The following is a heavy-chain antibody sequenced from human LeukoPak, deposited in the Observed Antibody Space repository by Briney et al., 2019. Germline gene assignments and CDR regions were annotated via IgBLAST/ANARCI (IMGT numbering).Heavy chain of an antibody. V-gene: IGHV3-23*01. CDR3: AKGPSDYYDCSGYYLIDY. J-gene: IGHJ4*02. D-gene: IGHD3-22*01. CDR1: GFTFSSYA. CDR2: ISGSGGST. Sequence: GGSLRLSYAASGFTFSSYAMSWVRQAPGKGLEWVSAISGSGGSTYYADSVKGRFTISRDNSKNTLYLQMNSLRAEDTAVYYCAKGPSDYYDCSGYYLIDYWGQGTLVTVSS.